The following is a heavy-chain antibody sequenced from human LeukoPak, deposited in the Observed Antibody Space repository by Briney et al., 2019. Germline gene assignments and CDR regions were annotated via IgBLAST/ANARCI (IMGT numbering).Heavy chain of an antibody. D-gene: IGHD5-18*01. J-gene: IGHJ4*02. CDR1: GGSISTYS. CDR3: ARGGARLYSYGYVFGY. V-gene: IGHV4-59*12. CDR2: IYYSGST. Sequence: PSETLSLTCTVSGGSISTYSWTWIRQPPGKGLEWIGNIYYSGSTNYNPSLKSRVTISVDTSKNQFSLKLSSVTAADTAVYYCARGGARLYSYGYVFGYWGQGTLVTVSS.